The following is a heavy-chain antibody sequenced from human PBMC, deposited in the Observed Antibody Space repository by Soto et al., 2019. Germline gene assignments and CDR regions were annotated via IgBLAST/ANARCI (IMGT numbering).Heavy chain of an antibody. V-gene: IGHV2-5*01. CDR2: IYWNDDK. J-gene: IGHJ5*02. D-gene: IGHD4-4*01. CDR1: GFSLSTSGVG. CDR3: AHRRTDYTNNWFDP. Sequence: SGPTLVNPTQTLTLTCTFSGFSLSTSGVGVGWIRQPPGKALEWLALIYWNDDKRYSPSLKSRLTITKDTSKNQVVLTMTNMDPVDTATYYCAHRRTDYTNNWFDPWGQGTLVTVSS.